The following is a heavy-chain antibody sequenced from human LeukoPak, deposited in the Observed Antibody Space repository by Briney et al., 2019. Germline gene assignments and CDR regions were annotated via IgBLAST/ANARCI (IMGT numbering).Heavy chain of an antibody. CDR2: ISSSSTYI. CDR1: GFTFTSYS. V-gene: IGHV3-21*01. J-gene: IGHJ2*01. Sequence: GGSLRLSCVASGFTFTSYSMTWVRQAPGKGLEWVSSISSSSTYIYYAGSDSVKGRFTISRDNGKNSVYLQMSDLRAEDTAVYYCVRDVGYFNLWGRGTLVSVSP. CDR3: VRDVGYFNL.